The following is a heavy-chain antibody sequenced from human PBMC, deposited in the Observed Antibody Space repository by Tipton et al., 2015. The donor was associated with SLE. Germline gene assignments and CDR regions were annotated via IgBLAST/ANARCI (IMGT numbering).Heavy chain of an antibody. CDR3: ARGLRADFVDY. Sequence: SLRLSCAASGFTFNDQRMTWVRQAPGKGLEWVSSISSTAIYMFYADSLKGRFSISRDNDKNSVFLQMRSLRPEDTGVYYCARGLRADFVDYWGQGTLVTVSS. CDR1: GFTFNDQR. V-gene: IGHV3-21*03. CDR2: ISSTAIYM. J-gene: IGHJ4*02. D-gene: IGHD2-21*02.